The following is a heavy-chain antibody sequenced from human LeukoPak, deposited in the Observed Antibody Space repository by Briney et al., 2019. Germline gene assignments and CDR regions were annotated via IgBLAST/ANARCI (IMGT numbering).Heavy chain of an antibody. CDR3: AREQVAASDYYYYGMDV. V-gene: IGHV4-30-4*08. D-gene: IGHD2-15*01. Sequence: SEALSLTCAVYGGSFRGYYWSWISQPPGKGLEWIGYIYYSGSTYYNPSLKSRVTISLDTSKNQFSLKLSSVTAADTAVYYCAREQVAASDYYYYGMDVWGQGTTVTVSS. J-gene: IGHJ6*02. CDR2: IYYSGST. CDR1: GGSFRGYY.